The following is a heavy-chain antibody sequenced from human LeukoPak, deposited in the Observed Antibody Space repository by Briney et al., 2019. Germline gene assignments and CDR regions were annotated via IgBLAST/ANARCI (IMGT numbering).Heavy chain of an antibody. D-gene: IGHD1-26*01. Sequence: GGSLRLPCAASGFTFSSYGMHWVRQAPGKGLEWVAVIWYDGSNKYYADSVKGRFTISRDNSKNTLYLQMNSLRAEDTAVYYCAKTSGSYLTTPGFDYWGQGTLVTVSS. CDR3: AKTSGSYLTTPGFDY. J-gene: IGHJ4*02. V-gene: IGHV3-33*06. CDR2: IWYDGSNK. CDR1: GFTFSSYG.